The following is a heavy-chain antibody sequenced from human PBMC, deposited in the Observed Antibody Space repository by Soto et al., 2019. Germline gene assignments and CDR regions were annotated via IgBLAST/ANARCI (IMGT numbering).Heavy chain of an antibody. Sequence: EVQLVESGGDLVQPGGSLRLSCAASGFTFSNYDMHWVRQATGKGLEWVSTISTAGNTYSPGSVKGRFTISRENAKNSLYLQMNSLRVDDTAVYYCARGRDSGLYYFDYWGQGSLLTVSS. J-gene: IGHJ4*02. V-gene: IGHV3-13*01. CDR3: ARGRDSGLYYFDY. D-gene: IGHD2-21*01. CDR2: ISTAGNT. CDR1: GFTFSNYD.